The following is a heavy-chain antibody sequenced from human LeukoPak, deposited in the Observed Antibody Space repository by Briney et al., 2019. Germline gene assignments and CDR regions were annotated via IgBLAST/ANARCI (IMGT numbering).Heavy chain of an antibody. CDR2: IYTSGST. Sequence: PSQTLSLTCTVSGGSISSGSYYWSWIRQPAGKGLEWIGRIYTSGSTNYNPSLKSRVTISVDTSKNQFSLKLSSVTAADTAVYYCARHATEIPLDYWGQGTLVTVSS. D-gene: IGHD2-15*01. J-gene: IGHJ4*02. CDR3: ARHATEIPLDY. V-gene: IGHV4-61*02. CDR1: GGSISSGSYY.